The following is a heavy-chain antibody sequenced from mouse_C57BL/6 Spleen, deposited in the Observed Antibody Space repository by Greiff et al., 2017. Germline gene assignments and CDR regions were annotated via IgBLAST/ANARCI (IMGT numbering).Heavy chain of an antibody. V-gene: IGHV1-81*01. J-gene: IGHJ2*01. CDR3: AHRHLKYYFDY. CDR1: GYTFTSYG. Sequence: VQLQQSGAELARPGASVKLSCKASGYTFTSYGIRWVKQRPGQGLEWIGEIYPRSGNTYYNEKFKGKATLTADKSSSTAYMELRSLTSEDSAVYVGAHRHLKYYFDYWGQGTTLTVSS. CDR2: IYPRSGNT. D-gene: IGHD1-3*01.